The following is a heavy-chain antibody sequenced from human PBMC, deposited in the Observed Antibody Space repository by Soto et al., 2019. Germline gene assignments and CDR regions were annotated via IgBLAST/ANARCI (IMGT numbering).Heavy chain of an antibody. CDR3: ARDPVDSGYDWGPYYYYYYMDV. V-gene: IGHV3-21*01. CDR1: GFTFSTYS. J-gene: IGHJ6*03. CDR2: ISSSSSYI. Sequence: GGSLRLSCAASGFTFSTYSMNWVRQAPGKGLEWVSCISSSSSYIYYADSVKGRFTISRDNAKNSLYLQMNSLRAEDTAVYYCARDPVDSGYDWGPYYYYYYMDVWGKGTTVTVSS. D-gene: IGHD5-12*01.